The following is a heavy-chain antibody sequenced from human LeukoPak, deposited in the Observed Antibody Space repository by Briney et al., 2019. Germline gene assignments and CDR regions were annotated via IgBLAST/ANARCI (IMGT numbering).Heavy chain of an antibody. D-gene: IGHD2-2*01. CDR3: ARVVPAAFWAFDI. J-gene: IGHJ3*02. V-gene: IGHV4-34*01. CDR1: GGSFSGYY. Sequence: SETLSLTCAVYGGSFSGYYWSWIRQPPGKGLEWIGEINHSGSTNYNPSLKSRVTISVDTSKNQFSLKLSSVTAADTAVYYCARVVPAAFWAFDIWGQGTMVTVSS. CDR2: INHSGST.